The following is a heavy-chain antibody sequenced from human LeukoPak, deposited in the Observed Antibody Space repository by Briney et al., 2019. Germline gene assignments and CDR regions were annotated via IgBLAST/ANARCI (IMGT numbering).Heavy chain of an antibody. V-gene: IGHV3-48*04. Sequence: GGSLRLSCAASGFTFSSYWMSWVRQAPGKGLEWVSYISSSGSTIYYADSVKGRFTISRDNAKNSLYLQMNSLRAEDTAVYYCATSGYSYGIDSDYWGQGTLVTVSS. D-gene: IGHD5-18*01. J-gene: IGHJ4*02. CDR3: ATSGYSYGIDSDY. CDR1: GFTFSSYW. CDR2: ISSSGSTI.